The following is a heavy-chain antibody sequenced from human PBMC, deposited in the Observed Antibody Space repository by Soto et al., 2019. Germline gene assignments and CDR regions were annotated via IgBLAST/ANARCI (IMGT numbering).Heavy chain of an antibody. J-gene: IGHJ5*02. V-gene: IGHV1-46*01. CDR2: INPSDGRT. CDR3: ARAGINWLDP. Sequence: QVQLVQSGAEVKKPGASVKLSCKASGYVFTSFHMHWVRQAPGQGLEWMGMINPSDGRTEYAQKFQGRGTMTSDSSTSTVYMVLNTLRSEDTAVYYCARAGINWLDPWGQGTLFTVSA. D-gene: IGHD6-13*01. CDR1: GYVFTSFH.